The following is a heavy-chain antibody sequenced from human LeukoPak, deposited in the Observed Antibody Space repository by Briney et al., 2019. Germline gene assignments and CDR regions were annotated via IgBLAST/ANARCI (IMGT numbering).Heavy chain of an antibody. Sequence: GGSLRLTCAASGFTFSSYGMHWVRQAPGKGLEWVAFIRYDGSNKYYADSVKGRFTISRDNSKNTLYLQMNSLRAEDTAVYYCAKDRSDFWSGYAVDYWGQGTLVTVSS. CDR3: AKDRSDFWSGYAVDY. D-gene: IGHD3-3*01. CDR1: GFTFSSYG. V-gene: IGHV3-30*02. CDR2: IRYDGSNK. J-gene: IGHJ4*02.